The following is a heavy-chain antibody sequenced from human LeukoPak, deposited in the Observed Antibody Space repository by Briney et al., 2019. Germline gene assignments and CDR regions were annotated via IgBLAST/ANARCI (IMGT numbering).Heavy chain of an antibody. J-gene: IGHJ4*02. D-gene: IGHD3-22*01. V-gene: IGHV3-38-3*01. CDR2: ISGGST. Sequence: GGSLRLSCAASGFTVSSNEMSWVRQAPGKGLEWVSSISGGSTNYARKGRFTISRDTSKNTLHLQMNSLRVEDTAVYYCAKAGAMILQHYFDYWGQGTLVTVSS. CDR3: AKAGAMILQHYFDY. CDR1: GFTVSSNE.